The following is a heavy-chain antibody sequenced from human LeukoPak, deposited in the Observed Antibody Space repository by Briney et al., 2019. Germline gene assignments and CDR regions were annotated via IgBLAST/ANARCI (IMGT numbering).Heavy chain of an antibody. CDR2: ISSSSSYI. CDR1: GFTFSSYS. J-gene: IGHJ4*02. V-gene: IGHV3-21*01. Sequence: GGSLRLSCAASGFTFSSYSMNWVRQAPGKGPEWVSSISSSSSYIYYADSVKGRFTISRDNAKNSLYLQMNSLRAEDTAVYYCARDSLRYSGYDSLDYWGQGTLVTVSS. D-gene: IGHD5-12*01. CDR3: ARDSLRYSGYDSLDY.